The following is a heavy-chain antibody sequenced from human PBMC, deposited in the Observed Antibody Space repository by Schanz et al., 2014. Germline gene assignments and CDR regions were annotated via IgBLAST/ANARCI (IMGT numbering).Heavy chain of an antibody. D-gene: IGHD6-13*01. V-gene: IGHV1-3*01. CDR1: GGTFAGHA. CDR3: ARDLIAAAESWFDP. J-gene: IGHJ5*02. CDR2: INPANGNT. Sequence: QVQLVQSGAEVMKPGSSVKVSCKASGGTFAGHAVHWVRQAPGQSLEWLGWINPANGNTHYSPRLNGRVSISSDTAASTVYLHFSSLKSDDTAVYYCARDLIAAAESWFDPWGQGTPITVSS.